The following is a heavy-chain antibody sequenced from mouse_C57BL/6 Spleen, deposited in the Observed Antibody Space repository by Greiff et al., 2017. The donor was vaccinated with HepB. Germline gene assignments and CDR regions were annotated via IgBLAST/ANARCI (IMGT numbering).Heavy chain of an antibody. CDR2: ISSGSSTI. CDR1: GFTFSDYG. V-gene: IGHV5-17*01. CDR3: ARQKSWYFDV. J-gene: IGHJ1*03. Sequence: EVQGVESGGGLVKPGGSLKLSCAASGFTFSDYGMHWVRQAPEQGLEWVAYISSGSSTIYYADTVKGRFTISRDKAKNTLFLQRTSLRSEDTAMYYCARQKSWYFDVWGTGTTVTVSS.